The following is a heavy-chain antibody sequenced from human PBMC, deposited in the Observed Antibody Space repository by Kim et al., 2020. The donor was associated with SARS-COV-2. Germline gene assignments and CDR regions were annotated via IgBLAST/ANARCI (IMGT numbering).Heavy chain of an antibody. CDR2: IKQDGSEQ. CDR1: GFPFNIYR. D-gene: IGHD3-3*01. V-gene: IGHV3-7*01. Sequence: GGSLRLSCAVSGFPFNIYRMSWVRQAPGKGPEWVAQIKQDGSEQYYVDSVKGRFTISRDKARNSLHLQMTRLRAEDTAMDYCARDSSWNHLLDFFHFDY. CDR3: ARDSSWNHLLDFFHFDY. J-gene: IGHJ4*01.